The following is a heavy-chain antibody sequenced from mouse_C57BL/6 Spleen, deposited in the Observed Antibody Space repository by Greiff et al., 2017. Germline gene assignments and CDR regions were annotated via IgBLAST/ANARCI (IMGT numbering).Heavy chain of an antibody. V-gene: IGHV1-80*01. CDR3: AIIYYDYDGAMDY. J-gene: IGHJ4*01. CDR2: IHPGDGDT. CDR1: GYAFSSYW. D-gene: IGHD2-4*01. Sequence: VQLQQPGAELVKPGASVKISCKASGYAFSSYWMHWVKQRPGKGLEWLGQIHPGDGDTNYNGQFKGKATMTVDQSSSTAYRQLSSLTSEVSAVYFRAIIYYDYDGAMDYWGQGTSVTVSS.